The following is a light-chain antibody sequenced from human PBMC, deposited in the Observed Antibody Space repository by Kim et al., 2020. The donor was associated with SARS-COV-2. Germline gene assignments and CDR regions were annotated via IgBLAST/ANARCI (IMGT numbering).Light chain of an antibody. Sequence: SYELTQPPSVSVSPGQTVTITCSGDKLGEKYSSWYQQQPGQAPVLVIYQDTKRPSGIPERFAGSNSVNTATLTISGAQAMDEADYYCQAWDNTWVFGGGTQLTVL. J-gene: IGLJ3*02. CDR1: KLGEKY. V-gene: IGLV3-1*01. CDR2: QDT. CDR3: QAWDNTWV.